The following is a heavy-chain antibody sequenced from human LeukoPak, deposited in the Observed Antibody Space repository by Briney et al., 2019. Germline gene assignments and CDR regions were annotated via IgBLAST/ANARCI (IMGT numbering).Heavy chain of an antibody. CDR1: GFTFSSYA. Sequence: GGSLRLSCAASGFTFSSYAMSWVRQAPGKGLEWVSSISDSGGSTYYADSVKGRFTISRDNSKNTLYLQMNSLRAEDTAVYYCARDLTLEYSGAGRRHYGMDVWGQGTTVTVS. CDR3: ARDLTLEYSGAGRRHYGMDV. V-gene: IGHV3-23*01. J-gene: IGHJ6*01. CDR2: ISDSGGST. D-gene: IGHD3-10*01.